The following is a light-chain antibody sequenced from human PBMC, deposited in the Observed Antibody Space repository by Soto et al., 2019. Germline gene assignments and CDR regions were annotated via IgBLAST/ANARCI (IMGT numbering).Light chain of an antibody. J-gene: IGKJ2*01. Sequence: EIVMTQSPATLSVSPGERATLSCRASQSVSSNLAWYRQKPGQAPRLLIYDASTRATGIPARFSGSGSGTEFTLTISSLQSEDFAVYHCQQYSDWPPYTYTFGQGTKLEIK. CDR1: QSVSSN. CDR3: QQYSDWPPYTYT. CDR2: DAS. V-gene: IGKV3-15*01.